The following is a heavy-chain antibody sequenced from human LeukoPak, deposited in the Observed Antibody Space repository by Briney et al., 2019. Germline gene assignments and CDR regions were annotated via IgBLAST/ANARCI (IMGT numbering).Heavy chain of an antibody. CDR3: ARISSGNWYNERGAFDV. V-gene: IGHV4-59*01. Sequence: PSETLSLTCTVSGGSISSYYWSWIRQPPGTGLEWIGYIYYSGSTNYNPSLKSRVTISVDTSKNQFSLKLSSATAADTAVYYCARISSGNWYNERGAFDVWGQGTMVTVSS. CDR2: IYYSGST. D-gene: IGHD6-13*01. J-gene: IGHJ3*01. CDR1: GGSISSYY.